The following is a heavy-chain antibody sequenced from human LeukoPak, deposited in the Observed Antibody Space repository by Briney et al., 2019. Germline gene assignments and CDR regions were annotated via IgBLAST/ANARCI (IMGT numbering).Heavy chain of an antibody. J-gene: IGHJ4*02. V-gene: IGHV3-49*04. D-gene: IGHD2-21*01. Sequence: GGSLRLSCTASGFTFGDYAISWVRQAPGKGLEWVGFIRSKAYGGTTEYAASVKGRFTISRDDSKSIAYLQMNSLKTEDTAVYYCTRHGTSAIVVVIALDYWGQGTLVTVSS. CDR2: IRSKAYGGTT. CDR1: GFTFGDYA. CDR3: TRHGTSAIVVVIALDY.